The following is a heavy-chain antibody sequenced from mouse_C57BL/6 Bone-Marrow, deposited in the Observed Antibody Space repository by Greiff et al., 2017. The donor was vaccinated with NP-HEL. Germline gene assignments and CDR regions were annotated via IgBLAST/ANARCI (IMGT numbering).Heavy chain of an antibody. J-gene: IGHJ3*01. D-gene: IGHD2-1*01. Sequence: QVQLQQSGPELVKPGASVKISCKASGYAFSSSWMNWVKQRPGKGLEWIGRIYPGDGDPNYNGKFKGKATLPADKSSSTAYMQLSSLTSEDSAVYFCARSGEGYYGNFPWFAYWGQGTLVTVSA. CDR1: GYAFSSSW. CDR3: ARSGEGYYGNFPWFAY. V-gene: IGHV1-82*01. CDR2: IYPGDGDP.